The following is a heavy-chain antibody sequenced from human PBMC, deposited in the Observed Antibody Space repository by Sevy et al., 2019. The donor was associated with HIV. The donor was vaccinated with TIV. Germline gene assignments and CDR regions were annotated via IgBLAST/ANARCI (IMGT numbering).Heavy chain of an antibody. V-gene: IGHV3-48*02. D-gene: IGHD2-15*01. CDR3: ASRGYCNGGSCYSGPNDY. J-gene: IGHJ4*02. CDR2: ISSSSRTI. CDR1: GFTFSSYS. Sequence: GGSLRLSCAASGFTFSSYSMNWVRQAPGKGLEWVSYISSSSRTIYYADSVKGRFTISRDNSKNSRYLQMNSLRDEDTAVYYCASRGYCNGGSCYSGPNDYWGQGTLVTVSS.